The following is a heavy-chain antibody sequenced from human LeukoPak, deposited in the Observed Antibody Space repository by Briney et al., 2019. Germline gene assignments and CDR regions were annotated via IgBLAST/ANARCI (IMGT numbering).Heavy chain of an antibody. CDR3: ATAVFGGYAIDP. J-gene: IGHJ5*02. Sequence: ASVKVSCKASGYTFTSYGISWVRQAPGQGLEWMGWISAYNGNTNYAQKFQGRVTMTEDTSTDTAYMELSSLRSEDTAVYYCATAVFGGYAIDPWGQGTLVTVSS. CDR1: GYTFTSYG. CDR2: ISAYNGNT. D-gene: IGHD3-22*01. V-gene: IGHV1-18*01.